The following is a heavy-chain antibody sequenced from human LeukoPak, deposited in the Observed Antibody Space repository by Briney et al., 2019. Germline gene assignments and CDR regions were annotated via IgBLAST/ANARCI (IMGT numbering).Heavy chain of an antibody. CDR3: AREGGDPRWLDP. J-gene: IGHJ5*02. CDR1: GGSISSYY. Sequence: SETLSLTCTVSGGSISSYYWTWIRQSAGKGLEWIGRINTSGGTNYNPSLRSRVTMSVNTSKNLFSLNLTSVTAADTAVYSCAREGGDPRWLDPWGQGTLVTVSS. V-gene: IGHV4-4*07. D-gene: IGHD6-25*01. CDR2: INTSGGT.